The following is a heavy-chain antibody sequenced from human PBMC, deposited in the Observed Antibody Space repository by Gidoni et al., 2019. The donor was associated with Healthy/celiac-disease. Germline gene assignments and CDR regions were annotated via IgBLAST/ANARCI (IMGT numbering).Heavy chain of an antibody. D-gene: IGHD3-3*01. V-gene: IGHV1-46*01. CDR1: GYTFTSYY. CDR3: ARELGINTIFGVVSRYYYYGMDV. CDR2: INPSGGST. Sequence: QVQLVQSGAEVKKPGASVKVSCKASGYTFTSYYMPWVRQAPGQGLEWMGIINPSGGSTSYAQKFQGRVTMTRDTSTSTVYMELSSLRSEDTAVYYCARELGINTIFGVVSRYYYYGMDVWGQGTTVTVSS. J-gene: IGHJ6*02.